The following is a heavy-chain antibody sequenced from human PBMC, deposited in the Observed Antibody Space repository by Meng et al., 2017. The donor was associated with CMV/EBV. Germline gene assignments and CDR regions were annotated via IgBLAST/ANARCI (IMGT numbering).Heavy chain of an antibody. CDR1: GSTFTSYG. V-gene: IGHV1-18*01. CDR2: ISAYSGNT. CDR3: ARGGRYYYDSSGYCDY. J-gene: IGHJ4*02. Sequence: GHLVHAGERGERPGAAVKVSCHASGSTFTSYGIRWVRQAPGQGLEWVGLISAYSGNTNYAQKLKGRVTMTTDTSTSTAYMELRSLRSDDTAVYYCARGGRYYYDSSGYCDYWGQGTLVTVSS. D-gene: IGHD3-22*01.